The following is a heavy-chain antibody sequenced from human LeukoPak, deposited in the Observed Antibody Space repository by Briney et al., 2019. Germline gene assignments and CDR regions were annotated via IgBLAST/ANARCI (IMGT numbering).Heavy chain of an antibody. D-gene: IGHD2-2*01. J-gene: IGHJ4*02. Sequence: SETLSLTCAVSGGSISSNSYYWGWIRQPPGKGLEWIGSIYYSGSTYYNPSLKSRVTISVDTSKNQFSLKLSSVTAADTAVYYCARPGPDCSSTSCYAVFDYWGQGTLVTVSS. CDR3: ARPGPDCSSTSCYAVFDY. V-gene: IGHV4-39*01. CDR1: GGSISSNSYY. CDR2: IYYSGST.